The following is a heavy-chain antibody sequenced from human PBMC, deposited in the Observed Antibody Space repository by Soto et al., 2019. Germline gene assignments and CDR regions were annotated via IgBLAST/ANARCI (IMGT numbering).Heavy chain of an antibody. Sequence: EVQLVESGGGLVQPGRSLRLSCAASGFTFDDYAMHWVRQAPGKGLEWVSGISWHGGSIGYADSVRGRFTISRDNAKNSLYLQLNSPRVEDTALYYCAKEIGPSGFDSASDGWGQGTMVTVSP. J-gene: IGHJ3*01. D-gene: IGHD5-12*01. CDR1: GFTFDDYA. CDR2: ISWHGGSI. CDR3: AKEIGPSGFDSASDG. V-gene: IGHV3-9*01.